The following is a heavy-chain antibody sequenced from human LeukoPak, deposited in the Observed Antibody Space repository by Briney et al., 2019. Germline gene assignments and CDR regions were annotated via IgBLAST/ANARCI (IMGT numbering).Heavy chain of an antibody. J-gene: IGHJ4*02. CDR3: AKDRTTYYFDY. CDR2: ISYDGSNK. Sequence: PGGSLRLSCAASGFTFSSYGMHWVRQAPGKGLEWVAVISYDGSNKYYADSVKGRFTISRDNSKNTLYLQMNSLRAEDTAVYYCAKDRTTYYFDYWGQGTLVTVSS. V-gene: IGHV3-30*18. CDR1: GFTFSSYG. D-gene: IGHD4-17*01.